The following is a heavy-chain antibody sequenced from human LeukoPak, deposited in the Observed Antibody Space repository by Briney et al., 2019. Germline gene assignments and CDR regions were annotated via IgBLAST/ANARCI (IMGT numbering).Heavy chain of an antibody. Sequence: SCKASGYTFSSYAMHWVRQAPGKGLEWVSYISSSSSTIYYADSVKGRFTISRDNAKNSLYLQMNSLRAEDTAVYYCARQTLLWGQGTLVTVSS. CDR1: GYTFSSYA. CDR3: ARQTLL. V-gene: IGHV3-48*04. CDR2: ISSSSSTI. J-gene: IGHJ4*02.